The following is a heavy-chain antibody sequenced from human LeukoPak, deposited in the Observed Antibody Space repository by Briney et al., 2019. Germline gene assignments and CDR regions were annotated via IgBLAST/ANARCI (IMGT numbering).Heavy chain of an antibody. J-gene: IGHJ4*02. CDR1: GFTFDDYG. V-gene: IGHV3-20*04. Sequence: GGSLRLSCAPSGFTFDDYGMSWVRQAPGKGLEWVSGINWNGGSTGYADSVKGRFTISRDNAKNSLYLQMNSLRAEDTALYYCARETSVGRSGSYYFDYWGQGTLVTVSS. CDR2: INWNGGST. D-gene: IGHD3-10*01. CDR3: ARETSVGRSGSYYFDY.